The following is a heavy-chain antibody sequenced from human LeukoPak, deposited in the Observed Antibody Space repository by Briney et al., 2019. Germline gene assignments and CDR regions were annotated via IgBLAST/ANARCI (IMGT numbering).Heavy chain of an antibody. J-gene: IGHJ4*02. V-gene: IGHV1-46*01. D-gene: IGHD6-19*01. Sequence: ASVTVSCKASGYTFTSYYMHWVRQAPGQGLEWMGIINPSGGSTSYAQKFQGRVTMTRDMSTSTVYMELSSLRSEDTAVYYCARARYSGWYDYWGQGTLVTVSS. CDR2: INPSGGST. CDR1: GYTFTSYY. CDR3: ARARYSGWYDY.